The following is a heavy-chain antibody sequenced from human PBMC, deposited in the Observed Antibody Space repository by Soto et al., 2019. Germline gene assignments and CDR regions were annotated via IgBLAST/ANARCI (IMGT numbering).Heavy chain of an antibody. J-gene: IGHJ4*02. CDR3: ERAFDYMIPTAY. Sequence: EVLLVESGGGLVQPGGSLRLSCAASGFTFSSYWMYWVRQAPGKGLVWLSRINGDGSYTSYADSVKGRFTISRDNAKNPLYLQMHSLSAEDTALYYCERAFDYMIPTAYWGQGTLVTVSS. CDR1: GFTFSSYW. CDR2: INGDGSYT. V-gene: IGHV3-74*01. D-gene: IGHD3-22*01.